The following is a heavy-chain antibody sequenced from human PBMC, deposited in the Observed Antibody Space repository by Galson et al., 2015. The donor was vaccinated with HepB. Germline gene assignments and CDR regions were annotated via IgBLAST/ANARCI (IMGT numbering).Heavy chain of an antibody. CDR1: RYTFTSYA. V-gene: IGHV7-4-1*01. J-gene: IGHJ6*02. CDR2: INTNTGNP. CDR3: ARDLADCSSTSCYRYYYYGMDV. D-gene: IGHD2-2*02. Sequence: SVKVSCKASRYTFTSYAMNWVRQAPGQGLEWMGWINTNTGNPTYAQGFTGRFVFSLDTSVSTAYLQICSLKAEDTAVYYCARDLADCSSTSCYRYYYYGMDVWGQGTTVTVSS.